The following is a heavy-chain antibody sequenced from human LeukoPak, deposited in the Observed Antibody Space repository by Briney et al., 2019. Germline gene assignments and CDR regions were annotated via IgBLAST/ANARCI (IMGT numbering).Heavy chain of an antibody. CDR3: ARAAGGGYFDF. V-gene: IGHV1-3*01. D-gene: IGHD6-13*01. J-gene: IGHJ4*02. CDR2: INAGNGNT. CDR1: GYDFISYA. Sequence: GASVKVSCKVSGYDFISYAMHWVRQAPGQRLEWMGWINAGNGNTRYSQKFQDRVTVTRDTSTSTAYMELSSLRSEDTAVYYCARAAGGGYFDFWGQGTLVTVSS.